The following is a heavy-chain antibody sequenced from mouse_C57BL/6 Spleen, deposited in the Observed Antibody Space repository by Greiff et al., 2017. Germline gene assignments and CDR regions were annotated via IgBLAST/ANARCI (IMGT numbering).Heavy chain of an antibody. Sequence: QVQLKQSGAELVRPGASVTLSCKASGYTFTDYEMHWVKQTPVHGLEWIGAIDPETGGTAYNQKFKGKAILTADKSSSTAYMELRSLTSEDSAVYYCTRDDYGDYGDYWGQGTTLTVSS. CDR1: GYTFTDYE. D-gene: IGHD2-4*01. CDR2: IDPETGGT. V-gene: IGHV1-15*01. J-gene: IGHJ2*01. CDR3: TRDDYGDYGDY.